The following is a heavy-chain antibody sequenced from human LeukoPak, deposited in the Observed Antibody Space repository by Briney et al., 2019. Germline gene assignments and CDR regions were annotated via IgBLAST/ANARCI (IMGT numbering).Heavy chain of an antibody. J-gene: IGHJ4*02. Sequence: ASVTVSCKASGYTFSDYAMHWVRQAPGQRFEWMGWIDAGNGDTRYSQKFQGRVTITRDTSASTAYIELRSLRSEDTAMYYYARGSTSDWPLDHWGQETLVTISS. CDR2: IDAGNGDT. V-gene: IGHV1-3*01. CDR1: GYTFSDYA. D-gene: IGHD2-2*01. CDR3: ARGSTSDWPLDH.